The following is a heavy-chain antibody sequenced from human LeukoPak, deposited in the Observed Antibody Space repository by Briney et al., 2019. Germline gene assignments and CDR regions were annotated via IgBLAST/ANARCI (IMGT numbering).Heavy chain of an antibody. CDR2: INPNSGGT. CDR3: ARVESWEHSGSSQDVLDI. D-gene: IGHD1-26*01. CDR1: GYTFTGYY. Sequence: ASVKVSCKASGYTFTGYYMHWVRQAPGQGLEWMGWINPNSGGTNYAQKFQGRVTMTRDTSISTAYMELSSLRSEDTAVYYCARVESWEHSGSSQDVLDIWGQGTMVTVSS. J-gene: IGHJ3*02. V-gene: IGHV1-2*02.